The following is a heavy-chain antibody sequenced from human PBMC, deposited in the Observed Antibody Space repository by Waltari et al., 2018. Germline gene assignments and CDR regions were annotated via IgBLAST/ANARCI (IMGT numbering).Heavy chain of an antibody. CDR2: IYYSGST. J-gene: IGHJ4*02. CDR3: ATQVGYSYGYGYYFDY. V-gene: IGHV4-39*01. Sequence: QLQLQESGPGLVKPSETLSLTCTVSGGSISSSSYYWGWIRQPPGQGLEWIGSIYYSGSTYYNPSLKSRVTISVDTSKNQFSLKLSSVTAADTAVYYCATQVGYSYGYGYYFDYWGQGTLVTVSS. D-gene: IGHD5-18*01. CDR1: GGSISSSSYY.